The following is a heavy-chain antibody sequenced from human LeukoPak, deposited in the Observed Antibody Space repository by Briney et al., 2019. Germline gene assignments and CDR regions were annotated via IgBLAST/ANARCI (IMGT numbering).Heavy chain of an antibody. CDR1: GYTFTSYY. V-gene: IGHV1-46*01. J-gene: IGHJ4*02. CDR2: INPSGGST. Sequence: ASVKASCKASGYTFTSYYMHWVRQAPGQGLEWMGIINPSGGSTSYAQKFQGRVTMTRDTSTSTVYMELSSLRSEDTAVYYCARDLTSFTRDGYNGARDYWGQGTLVTVSS. D-gene: IGHD5-24*01. CDR3: ARDLTSFTRDGYNGARDY.